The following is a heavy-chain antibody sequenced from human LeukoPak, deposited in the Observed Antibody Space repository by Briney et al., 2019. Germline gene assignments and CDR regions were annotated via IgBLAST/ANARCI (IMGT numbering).Heavy chain of an antibody. V-gene: IGHV1-69*04. Sequence: SVKVSCKASGGTFSSYAISWVRQAPGQGLEWMGRIIPILGIANYAQKFQGRVTITADKSTSTAYMELSSLRSEDTAVYYCARVGAYYYDSSGYYNPPGWGQGTLVAVSS. CDR3: ARVGAYYYDSSGYYNPPG. CDR2: IIPILGIA. CDR1: GGTFSSYA. J-gene: IGHJ4*02. D-gene: IGHD3-22*01.